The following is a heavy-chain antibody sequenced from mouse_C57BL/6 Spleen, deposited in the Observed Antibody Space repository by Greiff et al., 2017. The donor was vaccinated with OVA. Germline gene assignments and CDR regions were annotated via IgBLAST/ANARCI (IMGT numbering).Heavy chain of an antibody. CDR3: TVNYGNYVAMDY. J-gene: IGHJ4*01. CDR1: GFTFSNYW. CDR2: IRLKSDNYAT. Sequence: EVQLQQSGGGLVQPGGSMKLSCVASGFTFSNYWMNWVRQSPEKGLEWVAQIRLKSDNYATHYAESVKGRFTISRDDSKSSVYLQMNNLRAEDTGIYYCTVNYGNYVAMDYWGQGTSVTVSS. D-gene: IGHD2-1*01. V-gene: IGHV6-3*01.